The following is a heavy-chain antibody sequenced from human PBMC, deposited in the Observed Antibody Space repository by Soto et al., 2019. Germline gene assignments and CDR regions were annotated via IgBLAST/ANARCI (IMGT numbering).Heavy chain of an antibody. Sequence: QVQLVQSGAEVKKPGASVKVSCKASGYTFTGYYIHWVRQAPGQGLEWMGGIHPNSGASNYAQKFQGRVTMTRDTSISTAYMELSRLRSDDTAVYYCARYCSSTSCQFDPWGQGTLVTVSS. CDR1: GYTFTGYY. D-gene: IGHD2-2*01. CDR2: IHPNSGAS. V-gene: IGHV1-2*02. J-gene: IGHJ5*02. CDR3: ARYCSSTSCQFDP.